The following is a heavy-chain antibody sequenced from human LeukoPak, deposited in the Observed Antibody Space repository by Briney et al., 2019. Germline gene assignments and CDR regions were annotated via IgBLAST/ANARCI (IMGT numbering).Heavy chain of an antibody. CDR1: GGSFSGYY. V-gene: IGHV4-34*01. J-gene: IGHJ2*01. Sequence: SETLSLTCAVYGGSFSGYYWSWIRQPPGKGLEWIGEINHSGSTNYNPSLKSRVTISVDTSKNQFSLKLSSVTAADTAVYYCARVVKQWLVGPYFDLWGRGTLVTVSS. CDR2: INHSGST. D-gene: IGHD6-19*01. CDR3: ARVVKQWLVGPYFDL.